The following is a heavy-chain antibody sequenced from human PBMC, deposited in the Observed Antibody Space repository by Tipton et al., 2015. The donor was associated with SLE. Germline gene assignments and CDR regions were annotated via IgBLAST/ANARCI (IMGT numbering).Heavy chain of an antibody. CDR2: IYYSGNT. CDR3: AREREPGTFDI. Sequence: TLSLTCTVSGGSISSHYWSWIRQPPGKGLEWIGYIYYSGNTNYNPSLKSRVTISVDTSKNQFSLKLSSVTAADTAVYYCAREREPGTFDIWGQGTMVTVSS. J-gene: IGHJ3*02. CDR1: GGSISSHY. V-gene: IGHV4-59*11. D-gene: IGHD1-14*01.